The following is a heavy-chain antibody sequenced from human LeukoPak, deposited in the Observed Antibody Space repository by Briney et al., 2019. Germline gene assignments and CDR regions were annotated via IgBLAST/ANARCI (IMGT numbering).Heavy chain of an antibody. D-gene: IGHD3-16*01. CDR2: INHSGST. Sequence: SETLSPTCAVYGGSFSGYYWSWIRQPPGKGLEWIGEINHSGSTNYNPSLKSRVTISVDTSKNQFSLKLSSVTAADTAVYYCARGRGSGGYYYYYYGMDVWGQGTTVTVSS. CDR1: GGSFSGYY. V-gene: IGHV4-34*01. J-gene: IGHJ6*02. CDR3: ARGRGSGGYYYYYYGMDV.